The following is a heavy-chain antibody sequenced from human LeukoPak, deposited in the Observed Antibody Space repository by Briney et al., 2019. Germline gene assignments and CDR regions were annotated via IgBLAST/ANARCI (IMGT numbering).Heavy chain of an antibody. CDR2: IYYSGST. Sequence: PSETLSLTCTVSGGTISSSSYYWGWIRQPPGKGLEWIGSIYYSGSTYYNPSLKSRVTISVDTSKSQFSLKLSSVTAADTAVYYCARQGGSSGYFDYWGQGTLVTVSS. CDR1: GGTISSSSYY. D-gene: IGHD3-22*01. V-gene: IGHV4-39*01. J-gene: IGHJ4*02. CDR3: ARQGGSSGYFDY.